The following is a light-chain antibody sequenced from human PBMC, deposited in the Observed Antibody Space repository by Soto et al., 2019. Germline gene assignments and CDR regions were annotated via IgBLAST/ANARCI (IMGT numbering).Light chain of an antibody. J-gene: IGKJ1*01. CDR1: QSVSSN. Sequence: DISMTQSPATLSVSPGERATLSCRASQSVSSNLAWYQQKPGQAPRLLIYGASTRATGVPARFSGSGSGTEFTLTISSLQTEDFAVYYCHQYNNWPPWTFGQGTKVDIK. V-gene: IGKV3-15*01. CDR2: GAS. CDR3: HQYNNWPPWT.